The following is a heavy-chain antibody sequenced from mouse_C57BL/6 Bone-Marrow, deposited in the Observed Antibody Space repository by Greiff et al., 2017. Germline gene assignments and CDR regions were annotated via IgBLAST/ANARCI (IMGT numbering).Heavy chain of an antibody. CDR3: AGDYYGSYFDY. D-gene: IGHD1-1*01. Sequence: VQLQQSGAELVRPGTSVKVSCKASGYAFTNYLIEWVKQRPGQGLEWIGVINPGSGGTNYNEKFKGKATLTADKSSSTAYMQLSSLTSEDSAVYCCAGDYYGSYFDYWGQGTTLTVSS. V-gene: IGHV1-54*01. CDR2: INPGSGGT. CDR1: GYAFTNYL. J-gene: IGHJ2*01.